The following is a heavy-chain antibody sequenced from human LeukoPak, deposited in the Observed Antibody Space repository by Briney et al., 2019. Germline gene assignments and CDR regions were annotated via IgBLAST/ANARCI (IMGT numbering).Heavy chain of an antibody. CDR3: ARENTNLWVRGRTRVDY. V-gene: IGHV3-53*01. CDR2: IYSDNT. J-gene: IGHJ4*02. CDR1: GFTVSSNS. D-gene: IGHD3-10*01. Sequence: GGSLRLSCTVSGFTVSSNSMSWVRQAPGKGLEWVSFIYSDNTHYSDSVKGRFTISRDNSKNTLYLQMNSLRAEDTAVYYCARENTNLWVRGRTRVDYWGQGTLVTVSS.